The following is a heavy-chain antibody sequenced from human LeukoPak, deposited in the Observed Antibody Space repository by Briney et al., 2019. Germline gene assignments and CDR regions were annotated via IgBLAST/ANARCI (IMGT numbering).Heavy chain of an antibody. D-gene: IGHD1-14*01. CDR1: GFTVSTNY. J-gene: IGHJ5*02. Sequence: GGSLRLSCAASGFTVSTNYMSWVRQAPGKGLEWVLVIYTGGTTYYADSVKDRFAFSRDNSKNTVYLQMNSLRAEDTAVYYCARGFNRGFDPWGQGTLVTVSS. CDR2: IYTGGTT. CDR3: ARGFNRGFDP. V-gene: IGHV3-53*01.